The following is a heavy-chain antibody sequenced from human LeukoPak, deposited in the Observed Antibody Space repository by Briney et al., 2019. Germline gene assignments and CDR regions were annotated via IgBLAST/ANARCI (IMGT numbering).Heavy chain of an antibody. CDR2: IKSKTDGGTT. Sequence: GRSLRLSCAASGFTFSSYAMHWVRQAPGKGLEWVGRIKSKTDGGTTDYAAPVKGRFTISRDDSKNTLYLQMNSLKTEDTAVYYCTQDLDYYDSSGYYFWGQGTLVTVSS. CDR1: GFTFSSYA. D-gene: IGHD3-22*01. CDR3: TQDLDYYDSSGYYF. J-gene: IGHJ4*02. V-gene: IGHV3-15*01.